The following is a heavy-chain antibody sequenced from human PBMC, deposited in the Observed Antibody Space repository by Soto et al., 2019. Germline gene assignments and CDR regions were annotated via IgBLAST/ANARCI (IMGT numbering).Heavy chain of an antibody. CDR3: AKVLRDSSSWTSDAFDI. CDR2: ISGSGGST. CDR1: GGTFSSYA. D-gene: IGHD6-13*01. J-gene: IGHJ3*02. Sequence: GGSRRLSCAASGGTFSSYAMIGVRHAPGKGLEWVSGISGSGGSTYYADCVKGRVTISRGNSQNTLYLQMNSLRAEDTAVYYCAKVLRDSSSWTSDAFDIWGQGTMVTVAS. V-gene: IGHV3-23*01.